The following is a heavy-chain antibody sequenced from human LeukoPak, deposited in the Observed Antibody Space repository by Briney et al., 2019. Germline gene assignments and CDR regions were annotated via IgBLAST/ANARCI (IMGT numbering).Heavy chain of an antibody. CDR2: INPNSGGT. V-gene: IGHV1-2*02. CDR1: GYTFTGYY. CDR3: ARAHGDYVFWFDP. Sequence: ASVRVSCKASGYTFTGYYMHWVRQAPGQGLEWMGWINPNSGGTNYAQKFQGRVTMTRDTSISTAYMELSRLRSDDTAVYYCARAHGDYVFWFDPWGQGTLVTVSS. J-gene: IGHJ5*02. D-gene: IGHD4-17*01.